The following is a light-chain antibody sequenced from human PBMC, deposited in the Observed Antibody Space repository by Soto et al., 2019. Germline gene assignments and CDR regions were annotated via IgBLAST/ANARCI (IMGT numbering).Light chain of an antibody. V-gene: IGKV4-1*01. Sequence: DIVMTQSPDSLAVSVRERATINCKSSQSVLYSSNNKNYLAWYQQKPGQPPKLLIYWASTRESGVPDRFSGSGSGTDFTLTISSLQAEDVAVHYCQQYYSTPWTFGQGTKVEIK. CDR3: QQYYSTPWT. CDR2: WAS. CDR1: QSVLYSSNNKNY. J-gene: IGKJ1*01.